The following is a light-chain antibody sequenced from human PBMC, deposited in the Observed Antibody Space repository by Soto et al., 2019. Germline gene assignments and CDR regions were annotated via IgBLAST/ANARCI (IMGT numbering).Light chain of an antibody. J-gene: IGKJ5*01. CDR2: AAS. V-gene: IGKV1-8*01. CDR1: QGISSN. CDR3: QQYYSYSPGT. Sequence: AIRVTQSPSSFSLSTGDRVTITCPASQGISSNLASYHQKPGKAPKLLIYAASTLQSGVLSRFSGSRSGTDLTLTISCLQSEDYATYYYQQYYSYSPGTFGQGTRLEIK.